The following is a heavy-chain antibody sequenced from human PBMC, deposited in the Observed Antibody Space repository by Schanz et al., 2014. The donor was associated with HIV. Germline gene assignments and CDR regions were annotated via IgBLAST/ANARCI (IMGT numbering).Heavy chain of an antibody. V-gene: IGHV3-23*01. J-gene: IGHJ4*02. CDR1: RFTFSSYA. Sequence: EVQLLDSGGGLVQPGGSLRVSCAASRFTFSSYAMTWVRQAPGKGLDWVSTISGSDGDTYYADSVKGRFTISRDNSKNTLYLQMNSLRAEDTSVYYCARGFQGFDYWGQGTLVTVSS. D-gene: IGHD3-10*01. CDR2: ISGSDGDT. CDR3: ARGFQGFDY.